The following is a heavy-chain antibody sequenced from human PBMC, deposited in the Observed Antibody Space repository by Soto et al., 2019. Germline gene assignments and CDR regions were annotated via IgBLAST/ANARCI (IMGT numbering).Heavy chain of an antibody. CDR1: GFTFSGPW. J-gene: IGHJ4*02. Sequence: PGGSLRLSCAASGFTFSGPWMNWVRQAPGKGLEWVANIKEDGTEKYYVDSVEGRITISRDDSKNSLSLQINSLKTEDTAVYYCARVRLGAPTRYFDYWGQGALVTVSS. CDR3: ARVRLGAPTRYFDY. D-gene: IGHD1-26*01. V-gene: IGHV3-7*05. CDR2: IKEDGTEK.